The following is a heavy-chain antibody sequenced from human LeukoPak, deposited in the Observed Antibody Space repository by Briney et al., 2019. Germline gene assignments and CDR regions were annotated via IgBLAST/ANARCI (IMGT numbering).Heavy chain of an antibody. CDR3: ARDPLGYCSSTSCFIYMDV. D-gene: IGHD2-2*01. V-gene: IGHV3-21*01. Sequence: AGGSLRLSCAASGFTFSSYAMNWVRQASGKGLEWVSSISSSSSYIYYADSVKGRFTISRDNAKNSLYLQMNSLRAEDTAVYYCARDPLGYCSSTSCFIYMDVWGKGTTVTVSS. CDR2: ISSSSSYI. J-gene: IGHJ6*03. CDR1: GFTFSSYA.